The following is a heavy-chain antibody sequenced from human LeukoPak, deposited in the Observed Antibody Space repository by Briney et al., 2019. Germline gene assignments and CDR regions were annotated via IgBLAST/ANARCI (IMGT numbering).Heavy chain of an antibody. Sequence: SETLSLTCTVSGVSISSGDYLWTWIRQPPGKGLEFIAYMFSSGSTYYNPSLQSRLTISLDPSQNQFSLKLRFVTAADTAVYYCARFYATSSRALDVWGQGTTVTVSS. CDR3: ARFYATSSRALDV. D-gene: IGHD2-15*01. J-gene: IGHJ6*02. V-gene: IGHV4-30-4*01. CDR2: MFSSGST. CDR1: GVSISSGDYL.